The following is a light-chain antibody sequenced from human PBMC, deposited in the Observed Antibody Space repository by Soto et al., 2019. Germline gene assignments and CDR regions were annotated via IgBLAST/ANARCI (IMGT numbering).Light chain of an antibody. CDR1: SSDVGDYNY. CDR3: SSYAGSNNYV. J-gene: IGLJ1*01. Sequence: QSALTQPPSASGSPGQSVTISCTGTSSDVGDYNYVSWYQQHPGKAPKLMIYEVSKRPSGVPDRFSGSKSGNMASLTVSGLQAEDEADYYCSSYAGSNNYVFGTGTKVTVL. CDR2: EVS. V-gene: IGLV2-8*01.